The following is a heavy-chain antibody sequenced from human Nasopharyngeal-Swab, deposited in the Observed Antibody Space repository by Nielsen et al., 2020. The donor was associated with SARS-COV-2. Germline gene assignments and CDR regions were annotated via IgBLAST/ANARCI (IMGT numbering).Heavy chain of an antibody. J-gene: IGHJ2*01. CDR1: GFTFSSYE. Sequence: GESLKIPCAASGFTFSSYEMNWVRQAPGKGLEWVSYISSSGSTIYYADSVKGRFTISRDNAKNSLYLQMNSLRAEDTAVYYCARVDRITIFGVAPWAHWYFDLWGRGTLVTVSS. CDR3: ARVDRITIFGVAPWAHWYFDL. D-gene: IGHD3-3*01. CDR2: ISSSGSTI. V-gene: IGHV3-48*03.